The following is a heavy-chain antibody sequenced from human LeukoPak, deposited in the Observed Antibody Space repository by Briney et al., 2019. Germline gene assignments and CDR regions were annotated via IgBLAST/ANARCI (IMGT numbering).Heavy chain of an antibody. Sequence: GGSLRLSCAASGFTFSDYYMSWIRQAPGKGLEWVSYISSSGSTIYYADSVKGRFTISRDNAKNSLYLQMNSLRAEDTAVYYCARDIRITMVRGVIIPGYWGQGTLVTVSS. CDR2: ISSSGSTI. D-gene: IGHD3-10*01. CDR1: GFTFSDYY. CDR3: ARDIRITMVRGVIIPGY. V-gene: IGHV3-11*01. J-gene: IGHJ4*02.